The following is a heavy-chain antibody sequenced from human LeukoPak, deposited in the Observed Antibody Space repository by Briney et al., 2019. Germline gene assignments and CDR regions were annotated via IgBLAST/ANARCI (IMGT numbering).Heavy chain of an antibody. Sequence: ASVKVSCKASGYTFTDYYIHWVRQAPGQGLEWMGWINPNSGVTEYGQKFQGRVTMTRDTSISTAYMELSRLTSDDTAVYYCARGRSTSEASPPSAYWGQGTLVTVSS. V-gene: IGHV1-2*02. J-gene: IGHJ4*02. CDR3: ARGRSTSEASPPSAY. CDR2: INPNSGVT. D-gene: IGHD2-2*01. CDR1: GYTFTDYY.